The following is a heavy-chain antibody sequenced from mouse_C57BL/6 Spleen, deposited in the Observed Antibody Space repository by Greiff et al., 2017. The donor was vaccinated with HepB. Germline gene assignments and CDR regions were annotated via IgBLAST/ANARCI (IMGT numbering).Heavy chain of an antibody. CDR1: GYSFTGYY. Sequence: EVQLQQSGPELVKPGASVKISCKASGYSFTGYYMNWVKQSPEKSLEWIGEINPSTGGTTYNQKFKAKATLTVDKSSSTAYMQLKSLTSEDSAVYYCARAGDYDEGGYYAMDYWGQGTSVTVSS. CDR3: ARAGDYDEGGYYAMDY. J-gene: IGHJ4*01. V-gene: IGHV1-42*01. CDR2: INPSTGGT. D-gene: IGHD2-4*01.